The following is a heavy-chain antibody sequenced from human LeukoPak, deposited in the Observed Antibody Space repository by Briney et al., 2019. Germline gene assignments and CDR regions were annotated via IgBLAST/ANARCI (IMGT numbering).Heavy chain of an antibody. J-gene: IGHJ5*02. Sequence: GGSLRLSCAVSGFTFSSDAMSGGRQAPREGLEGGSTISGSEGSTYYADSVKGRFTISRDTSKNTLSLQMNSLRAEDTAVYYCAKLKTGYCSTTSCLNWFGPWGQGTLVTVSS. CDR2: ISGSEGST. CDR3: AKLKTGYCSTTSCLNWFGP. CDR1: GFTFSSDA. D-gene: IGHD2-2*01. V-gene: IGHV3-23*01.